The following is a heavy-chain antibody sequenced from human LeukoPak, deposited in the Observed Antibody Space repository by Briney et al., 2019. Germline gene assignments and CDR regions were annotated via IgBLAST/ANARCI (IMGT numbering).Heavy chain of an antibody. D-gene: IGHD2-21*02. Sequence: SETLSLTCTVSGGSISSYYWSWIRQPPGKGLEWIGYIYYSGSTNYNPSLKSRVTISVDTSKNQFSLKLSSVTAADTAVYYCARAGGDLIFDFWGQGTLVTVSS. CDR1: GGSISSYY. CDR2: IYYSGST. V-gene: IGHV4-59*08. CDR3: ARAGGDLIFDF. J-gene: IGHJ4*02.